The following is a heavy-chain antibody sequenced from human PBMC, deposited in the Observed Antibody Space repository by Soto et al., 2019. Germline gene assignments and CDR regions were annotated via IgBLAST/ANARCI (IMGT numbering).Heavy chain of an antibody. CDR3: ARDLRAAARNNGNGNWFDP. V-gene: IGHV5-51*01. CDR2: IYPGDSDT. D-gene: IGHD1-20*01. J-gene: IGHJ5*02. CDR1: GYSFTSYW. Sequence: GESLKISCKGSGYSFTSYWIGWVRQMPGKGLEWMGIIYPGDSDTRYSPSFQGQVTISADKSISTAYLQWSSLKASDTAMYYCARDLRAAARNNGNGNWFDPWGQGTLVTVSS.